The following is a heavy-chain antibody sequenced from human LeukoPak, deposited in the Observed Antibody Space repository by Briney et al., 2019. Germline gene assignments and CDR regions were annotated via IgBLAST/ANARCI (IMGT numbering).Heavy chain of an antibody. J-gene: IGHJ6*03. Sequence: PGGSLGLSCTASGFTFGDYAMSWVRQAPGKGLEWVGFIRSKAYGGTTEYAASVKGRFTISRDDSKSIAYLQMNSLKTEDTAVYYCTRVDGYNYAPYYYYYMDVWGKGTTVTISS. V-gene: IGHV3-49*04. CDR3: TRVDGYNYAPYYYYYMDV. CDR1: GFTFGDYA. D-gene: IGHD5-24*01. CDR2: IRSKAYGGTT.